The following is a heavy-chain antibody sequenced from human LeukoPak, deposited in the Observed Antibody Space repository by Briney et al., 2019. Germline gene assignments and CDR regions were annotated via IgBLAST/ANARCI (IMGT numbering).Heavy chain of an antibody. V-gene: IGHV4-34*01. CDR3: ARASSGSRPNFDY. D-gene: IGHD3-10*01. Sequence: SETLSLTCAVYGGSFSGYYWSWIRQPPGKGLEWIGEINHSGSTNYNPSLKSRVTISVDTSKNQFSLKLSSVTAADTAVYYCARASSGSRPNFDYWGQGTLVSVSS. J-gene: IGHJ4*02. CDR2: INHSGST. CDR1: GGSFSGYY.